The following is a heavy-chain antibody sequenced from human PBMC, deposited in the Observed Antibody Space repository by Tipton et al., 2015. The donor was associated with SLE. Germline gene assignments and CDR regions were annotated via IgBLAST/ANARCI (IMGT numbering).Heavy chain of an antibody. CDR1: GGSISGYY. J-gene: IGHJ5*02. CDR2: IYYSGST. CDR3: ARGGTVFGVVLNWFDP. V-gene: IGHV4-59*01. Sequence: GLVKPSETLSLTCTVSGGSISGYYWSWIRQPPGKGLEWIGYIYYSGSTKYTPSLKSRVTISVDTSETQLSLKLTSVTAADTAVYYCARGGTVFGVVLNWFDPWGQGTLVTVSS. D-gene: IGHD3-3*01.